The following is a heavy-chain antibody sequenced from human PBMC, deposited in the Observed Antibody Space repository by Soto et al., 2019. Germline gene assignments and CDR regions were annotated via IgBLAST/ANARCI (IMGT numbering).Heavy chain of an antibody. CDR2: IIPIFGTA. CDR1: GGTFSSYA. Sequence: QVQLVQSGAEVKKPGSSVKVSCKASGGTFSSYAISWVRQAPGQGLEWMGGIIPIFGTANYAQKFQGRVTITADESTSTAYMDLSSLRSEDTAVYYCARGVIVRTAAGSRYYYYGMDVWGQGTTVTVSS. CDR3: ARGVIVRTAAGSRYYYYGMDV. J-gene: IGHJ6*02. D-gene: IGHD6-13*01. V-gene: IGHV1-69*01.